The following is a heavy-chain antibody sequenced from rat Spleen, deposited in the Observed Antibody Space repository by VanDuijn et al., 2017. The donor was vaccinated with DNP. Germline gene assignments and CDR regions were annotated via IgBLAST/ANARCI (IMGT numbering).Heavy chain of an antibody. CDR3: ARDLGGFAY. Sequence: QVQLKESGPGLVQPSQTLSLTCSVAGFSLTNYNVHGVRQPPGKGLEWMGVIWNTGGTRYNSALKSRLSISKDTSKSQVFLKMNSPQTEDTATYYCARDLGGFAYWGQGTLVTVSS. CDR1: GFSLTNYN. J-gene: IGHJ3*01. CDR2: IWNTGGT. V-gene: IGHV2-41*01. D-gene: IGHD5-1*01.